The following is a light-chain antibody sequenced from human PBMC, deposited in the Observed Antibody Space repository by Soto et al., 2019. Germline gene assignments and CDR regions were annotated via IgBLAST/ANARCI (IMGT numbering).Light chain of an antibody. V-gene: IGKV3-15*01. J-gene: IGKJ2*01. CDR1: QSVSNN. CDR2: GAS. Sequence: EILLTQSPPTLSVSPGERATLSCGASQSVSNNLAWYQQKPGLAPRLLIYGASTRATGIPLRFSGSGSGTDFTLTITSLQSEDFAVYDCQQFNNWPYTFGQGTKVDIK. CDR3: QQFNNWPYT.